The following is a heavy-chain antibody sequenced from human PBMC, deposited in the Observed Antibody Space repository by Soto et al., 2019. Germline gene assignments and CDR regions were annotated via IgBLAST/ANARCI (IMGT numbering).Heavy chain of an antibody. CDR2: ISSSSSYI. V-gene: IGHV3-21*01. D-gene: IGHD3-3*01. Sequence: EKGLEWVSSISSSSSYIYYADSVKGRFTISRDNAKNSLYLQMNSLRAEDTAVYYCFFEAEDGIRDGRSVSAFRLNRSSDL. CDR3: FFEAEDGIRDGRSVSAFRLNRSSDL. J-gene: IGHJ2*01.